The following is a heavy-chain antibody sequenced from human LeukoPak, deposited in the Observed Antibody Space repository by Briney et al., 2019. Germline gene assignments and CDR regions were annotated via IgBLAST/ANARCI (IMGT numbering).Heavy chain of an antibody. V-gene: IGHV3-7*01. J-gene: IGHJ4*02. CDR1: GLTFSSSW. CDR2: INPDGNKK. CDR3: ARDLAYSRLDY. D-gene: IGHD5-18*01. Sequence: GGSLRLSCAVSGLTFSSSWMGWVRQAPGKGLEWVASINPDGNKKYSADSVKGRFTISRDNAENSLYLQMNSLRVEDTAFYYCARDLAYSRLDYWGQGMLVTVSS.